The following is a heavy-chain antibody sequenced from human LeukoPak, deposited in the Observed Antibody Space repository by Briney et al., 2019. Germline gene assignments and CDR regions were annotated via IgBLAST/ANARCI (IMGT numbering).Heavy chain of an antibody. CDR1: EFTFISYW. J-gene: IGHJ4*02. CDR3: ARGGGSGWDARGYYFDY. V-gene: IGHV3-7*01. D-gene: IGHD6-19*01. CDR2: IKQDGSEK. Sequence: GGSLRLSCVASEFTFISYWMNWVRQAPGKGLEWVANIKQDGSEKYYVDSVKGRFTISRDNAKNSLYLQMNSLRAEDTAVYYCARGGGSGWDARGYYFDYWGQGTLVTVSS.